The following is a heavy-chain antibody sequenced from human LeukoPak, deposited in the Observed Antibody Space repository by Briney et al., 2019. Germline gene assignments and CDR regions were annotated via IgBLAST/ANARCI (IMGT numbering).Heavy chain of an antibody. Sequence: ASVKVSCKVSGYTLTELSMHWVRQAPGKGLEWMGGLDPEDGETIYAQKFQGRVTMTEDTSTDTAYMVLSSLRSEDTAVYYCATDLGTRGYGSGSPQIGYWGQGTLVTVSS. V-gene: IGHV1-24*01. CDR3: ATDLGTRGYGSGSPQIGY. J-gene: IGHJ4*02. CDR1: GYTLTELS. D-gene: IGHD3-10*01. CDR2: LDPEDGET.